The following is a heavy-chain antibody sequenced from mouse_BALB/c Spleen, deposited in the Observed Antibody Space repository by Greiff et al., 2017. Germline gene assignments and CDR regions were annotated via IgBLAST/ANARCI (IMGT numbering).Heavy chain of an antibody. Sequence: EVQVVESGGGLVQPGGSRKLSCAASGFTFSSFGMHWVRQAPEKGLEWVAYISSGSSTIYYADTVKGRFTISRDNPKNTLFLQMTSLRSEDTAMYYCARDDRRAMDYWGQGTSVTVSS. CDR3: ARDDRRAMDY. CDR2: ISSGSSTI. CDR1: GFTFSSFG. J-gene: IGHJ4*01. D-gene: IGHD2-12*01. V-gene: IGHV5-17*02.